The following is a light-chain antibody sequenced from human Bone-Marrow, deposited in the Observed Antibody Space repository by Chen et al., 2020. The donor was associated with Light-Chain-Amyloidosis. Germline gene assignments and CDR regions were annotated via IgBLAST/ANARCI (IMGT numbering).Light chain of an antibody. V-gene: IGLV3-25*03. CDR1: DLPTKY. CDR2: RDT. CDR3: QSADSSGTYEVI. Sequence: SYELTQPPSAPVSPGQTARITCSGDDLPTKYAYWYQQKPRQAPVLVIHRDTERPSAISERFSGSSSGTTATLTISGVQAEDEADYHCQSADSSGTYEVIFGGGTKLTVL. J-gene: IGLJ2*01.